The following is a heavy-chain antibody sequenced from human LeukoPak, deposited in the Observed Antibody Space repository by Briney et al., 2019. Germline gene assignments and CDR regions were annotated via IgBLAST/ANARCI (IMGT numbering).Heavy chain of an antibody. CDR1: GFTFSTYS. D-gene: IGHD5-12*01. Sequence: GGSLRLSCAASGFTFSTYSMNWVRQAPGKGLEWVAAICGSGACILYADSVKGRFTISRENAENSLYLQMNSLRAEDTAVYYCAREGTITAYNFDYWGQGTLVTVSS. CDR2: ICGSGACI. V-gene: IGHV3-21*04. J-gene: IGHJ4*02. CDR3: AREGTITAYNFDY.